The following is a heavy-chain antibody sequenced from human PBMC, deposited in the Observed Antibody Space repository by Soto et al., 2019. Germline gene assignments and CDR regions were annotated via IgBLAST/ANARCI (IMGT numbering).Heavy chain of an antibody. D-gene: IGHD6-19*01. V-gene: IGHV3-23*01. CDR3: VQTTGWPGFDF. Sequence: GGSLRLSCAASVFTFNSYAISWVRQAPGKWLEWFSAISVSGYSTSXADSVKGRXTISRYNSKNTXYLQGXSLRAEDKAVYYCVQTTGWPGFDFWCQGTLVTVSS. J-gene: IGHJ4*02. CDR2: ISVSGYST. CDR1: VFTFNSYA.